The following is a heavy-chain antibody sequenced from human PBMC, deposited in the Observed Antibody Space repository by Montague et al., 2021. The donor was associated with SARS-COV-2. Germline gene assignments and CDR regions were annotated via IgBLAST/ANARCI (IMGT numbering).Heavy chain of an antibody. CDR2: IYHSGTT. J-gene: IGHJ4*02. CDR1: GGSINSFY. V-gene: IGHV4-59*01. CDR3: ARQGNSGNLIDY. Sequence: SETLSLTCIVSGGSINSFYWSWIRQPPGKGLEWIGYIYHSGTTHYSPSLKSRVAIPLDTSKNQFSLTLNSVTAADTAVYYCARQGNSGNLIDYWGQGTLVTVSS. D-gene: IGHD3-10*01.